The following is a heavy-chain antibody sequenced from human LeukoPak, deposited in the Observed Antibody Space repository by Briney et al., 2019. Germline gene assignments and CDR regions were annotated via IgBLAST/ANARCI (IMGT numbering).Heavy chain of an antibody. J-gene: IGHJ6*02. CDR2: ISAYNGNT. Sequence: ASVKASCKASGYTFTSYGISWVRQPPGQGLEWMGWISAYNGNTNYAQKLQGRVTMTTDTSTSTAYTELRSLRSDDTAVYYCARDTRAPGYDFWSGPDYGMDVWGQGTTVTVSS. CDR3: ARDTRAPGYDFWSGPDYGMDV. V-gene: IGHV1-18*01. CDR1: GYTFTSYG. D-gene: IGHD3-3*01.